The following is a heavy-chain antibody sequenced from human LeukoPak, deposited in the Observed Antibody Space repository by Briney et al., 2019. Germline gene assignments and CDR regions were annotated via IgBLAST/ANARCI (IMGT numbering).Heavy chain of an antibody. CDR3: GRDPGGAHVY. J-gene: IGHJ4*02. D-gene: IGHD3-10*01. Sequence: PSETLSLACAVYGGSFSGYYWSWIRQPPGKGLEWIGEINHSGSTNYNPSLKSRVTISVDTSKNQFSLKMSAVTATDTAVYYCGRDPGGAHVYWGQGTLVTVSS. CDR2: INHSGST. CDR1: GGSFSGYY. V-gene: IGHV4-34*01.